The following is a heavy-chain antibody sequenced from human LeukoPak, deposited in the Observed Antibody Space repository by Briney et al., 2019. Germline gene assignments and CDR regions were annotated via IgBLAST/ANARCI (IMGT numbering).Heavy chain of an antibody. D-gene: IGHD3-22*01. CDR2: IYYSGST. Sequence: SGTLSLTCTVSGGSISSNYWSWIRQPPGEGLGWIGYIYYSGSTIYNPSLKSRVTISVDTSKNQFSLKLSSVTAADTAVYYCARRAYSSGYYYFDYWGQGTLVTVSS. J-gene: IGHJ4*02. CDR3: ARRAYSSGYYYFDY. V-gene: IGHV4-59*01. CDR1: GGSISSNY.